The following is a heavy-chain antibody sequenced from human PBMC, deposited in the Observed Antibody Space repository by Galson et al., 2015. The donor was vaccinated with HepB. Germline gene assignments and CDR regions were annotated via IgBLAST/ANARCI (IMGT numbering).Heavy chain of an antibody. V-gene: IGHV6-1*01. CDR2: TYYRSKWYN. CDR1: GDSVSSNSAA. J-gene: IGHJ5*02. Sequence: CAISGDSVSSNSAAWNWIRQSPSRCLEWLGRTYYRSKWYNDYAVSVKSRITINPDTSKNQFSLQLNSVTPEDTAVYYCAREVGEQWLVRGRGWFDPWGQGTLVTVSS. D-gene: IGHD6-19*01. CDR3: AREVGEQWLVRGRGWFDP.